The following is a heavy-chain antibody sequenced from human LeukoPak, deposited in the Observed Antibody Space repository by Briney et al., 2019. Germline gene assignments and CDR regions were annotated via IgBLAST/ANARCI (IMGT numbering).Heavy chain of an antibody. CDR3: ARGDHYDGAY. CDR1: GGSFSGYC. J-gene: IGHJ4*02. CDR2: ISSSGTNM. D-gene: IGHD3-22*01. Sequence: LSLTCAVYGGSFSGYCWSWIRQAPGKGLEWLSYISSSGTNMYYADSVKGRFTISRDNAKNSLYLQMNSLRAEDTAVYYCARGDHYDGAYWGQGTLVTVSS. V-gene: IGHV3-11*01.